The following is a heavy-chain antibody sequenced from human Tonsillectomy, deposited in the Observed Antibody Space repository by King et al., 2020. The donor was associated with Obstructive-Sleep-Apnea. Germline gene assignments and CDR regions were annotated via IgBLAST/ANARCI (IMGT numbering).Heavy chain of an antibody. D-gene: IGHD3-10*01. J-gene: IGHJ5*02. V-gene: IGHV5-51*01. Sequence: QLVQSGAEVKKPGESLKISCKGPRYSFTNYWIGWVRQMPGKGLEWMGIIYPGDSDTRYSPSFQGQVTISADESISTAYLQWSSLKASDTAMYYCARTDYYGSGSYSPWGQGTLVTVSS. CDR2: IYPGDSDT. CDR3: ARTDYYGSGSYSP. CDR1: RYSFTNYW.